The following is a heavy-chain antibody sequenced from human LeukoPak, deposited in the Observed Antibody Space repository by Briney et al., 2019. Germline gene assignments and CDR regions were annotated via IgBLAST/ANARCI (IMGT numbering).Heavy chain of an antibody. D-gene: IGHD2-21*01. CDR3: ARDSPNDGILWWSIDY. J-gene: IGHJ4*02. CDR1: GFTFSSYS. CDR2: ISSSSSCK. V-gene: IGHV3-21*01. Sequence: TGGSLRLSCEASGFTFSSYSMNWVRQAPGKGLEWVSSISSSSSCKYYADSLKGRFTISRDNAKNSLFLQMNSLRAEDTAVYYCARDSPNDGILWWSIDYWGQGTLVTVSS.